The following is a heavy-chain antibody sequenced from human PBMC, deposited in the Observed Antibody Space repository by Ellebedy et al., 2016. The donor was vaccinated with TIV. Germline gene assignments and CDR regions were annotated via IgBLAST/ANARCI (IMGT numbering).Heavy chain of an antibody. J-gene: IGHJ3*02. D-gene: IGHD6-19*01. CDR1: GYRFTTYW. CDR2: IYPGDSDT. V-gene: IGHV5-51*01. Sequence: GESLKISCKGSGYRFTTYWIGWVRQMPGKGLDWMGIIYPGDSDTRYSPSFHGQVTISADKSISTAYLQWSSLKASDTAMYYCARSIRLADDAFDIWGQGTMVTVSS. CDR3: ARSIRLADDAFDI.